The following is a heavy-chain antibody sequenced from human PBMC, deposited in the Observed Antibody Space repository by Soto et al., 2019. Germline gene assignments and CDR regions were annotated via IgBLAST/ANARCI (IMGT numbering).Heavy chain of an antibody. CDR2: ISSSSSYT. CDR1: GFTFSDYY. D-gene: IGHD7-27*01. J-gene: IGHJ6*03. V-gene: IGHV3-11*06. Sequence: PGGSLRLSCAASGFTFSDYYMSWIRQAPGKGLEWVSYISSSSSYTNYADSVKGRFTISRDNAKNSLYLQMNSLRAEDTAVYYCARQPGDYWANYYYYYMDVWGKGTTVTVSS. CDR3: ARQPGDYWANYYYYYMDV.